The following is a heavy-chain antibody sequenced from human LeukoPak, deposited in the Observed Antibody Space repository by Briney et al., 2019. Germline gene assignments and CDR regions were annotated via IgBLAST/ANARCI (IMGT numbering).Heavy chain of an antibody. V-gene: IGHV1-2*02. CDR2: IDPNSGGR. Sequence: ASVKVSCKPSGYSFYDFYIHWVRQAPGQGLEWMGWIDPNSGGRNYAQKFQGRVTMTRDTSSSTAFMVLSSLTSDDTAVYYCARGGCSGGSCYSSWLDPWGQGTLVSVSS. CDR3: ARGGCSGGSCYSSWLDP. CDR1: GYSFYDFY. J-gene: IGHJ5*02. D-gene: IGHD2-15*01.